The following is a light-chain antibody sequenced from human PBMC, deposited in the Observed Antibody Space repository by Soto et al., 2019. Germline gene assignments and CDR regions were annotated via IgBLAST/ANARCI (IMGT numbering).Light chain of an antibody. Sequence: DIQMTQSPSTLSASVGERVTITCRASQSVTNWLAWYQQKPGKAPKLLIYVVSSLESGVPSRFSGSGSGTEFILTISSLQPEDFATYYCQQYDSYSWTFGQGTKVEMK. V-gene: IGKV1-5*01. CDR3: QQYDSYSWT. J-gene: IGKJ1*01. CDR1: QSVTNW. CDR2: VVS.